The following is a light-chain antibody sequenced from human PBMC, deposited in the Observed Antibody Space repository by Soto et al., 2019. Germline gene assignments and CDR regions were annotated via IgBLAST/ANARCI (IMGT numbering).Light chain of an antibody. CDR2: DAS. J-gene: IGKJ5*01. CDR3: QEGYNWPPTT. Sequence: EIVLTQSPATLSLSPGERATLSCRASQSVSSYLDWYQQKPGQAPRLLIYDASNRATGIPARFSSSGSGTDFTLTISSLEPEDFGVYYCQEGYNWPPTTFGQGTRLDI. V-gene: IGKV3-11*01. CDR1: QSVSSY.